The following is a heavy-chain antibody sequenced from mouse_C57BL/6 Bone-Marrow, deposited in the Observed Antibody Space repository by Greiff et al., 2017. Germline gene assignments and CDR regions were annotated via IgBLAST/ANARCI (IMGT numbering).Heavy chain of an antibody. CDR2: YPGSGNTY. CDR1: YTFTDYYM. V-gene: IGHV1-83*01. Sequence: VQLQQSGPELVKPGASVKMSCKASGYTFTDYYMHWVKQKPGKGLEWIGEIYPGSGNTYYNEKFKGKATLTADTSSSTAYMQLSSLTSEDSAVYFCASYYDYDAGFAYWGQRTLVTVSA. D-gene: IGHD2-4*01. J-gene: IGHJ3*01. CDR3: SYYDYDAGFAY.